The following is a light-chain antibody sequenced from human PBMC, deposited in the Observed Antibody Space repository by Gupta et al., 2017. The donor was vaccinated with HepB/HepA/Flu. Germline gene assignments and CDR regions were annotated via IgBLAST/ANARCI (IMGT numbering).Light chain of an antibody. CDR3: SSYTRLSTAV. Sequence: QSALTQPASVSGSPGRSITIPCTGTNSDVDGHNYVSWYQQHAGKAPEHMMYDVSNRPSGVSNRFSGAKSGIKASRTVYGLQAEDQPDYYCSSYTRLSTAVFGGAS. CDR2: DVS. J-gene: IGLJ2*01. V-gene: IGLV2-14*03. CDR1: NSDVDGHNY.